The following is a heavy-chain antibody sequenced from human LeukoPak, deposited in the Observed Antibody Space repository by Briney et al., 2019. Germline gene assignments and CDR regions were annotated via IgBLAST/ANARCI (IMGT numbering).Heavy chain of an antibody. CDR3: ARGSRRDFDY. V-gene: IGHV3-48*03. CDR1: GFTFSSYE. CDR2: ISSSGSTI. J-gene: IGHJ4*02. D-gene: IGHD2-15*01. Sequence: GGSLRLSCAASGFTFSSYEMNWVRQAPGKGLEWVSYISSSGSTIHYADSAKGRFTISRDNAKNSLYLQMNSLRAEDTAVYYCARGSRRDFDYWGQGTLVSVSS.